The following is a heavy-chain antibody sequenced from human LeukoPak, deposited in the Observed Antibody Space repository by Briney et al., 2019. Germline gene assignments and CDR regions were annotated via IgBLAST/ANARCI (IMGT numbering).Heavy chain of an antibody. CDR3: ARMGGDYGPLDY. CDR1: GGSISQYY. J-gene: IGHJ4*02. D-gene: IGHD2-21*02. Sequence: SETLSLTCAVSGGSISQYYWSWLRQAPGKGLEWIGYIHASGTTTYNPSLKSRVTMSVDTSNNQFSLTLTTVTEADTAVYYCARMGGDYGPLDYWGQGTLVTVSS. V-gene: IGHV4-4*08. CDR2: IHASGTT.